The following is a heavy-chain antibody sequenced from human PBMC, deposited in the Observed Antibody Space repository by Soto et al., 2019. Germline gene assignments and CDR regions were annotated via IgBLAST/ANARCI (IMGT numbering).Heavy chain of an antibody. D-gene: IGHD3-10*01. Sequence: QVQLVQSGAEVKKPGSSVKVSCKASGGTFSSYAISWVRQAPGQGLEWMGGIIPSFGTANYAQKFQGSVTISADESTSTASLELSSLSSEDTAVYYGAREDLPDLYVGSGDWGQGTLVTVSS. CDR2: IIPSFGTA. J-gene: IGHJ4*02. V-gene: IGHV1-69*12. CDR3: AREDLPDLYVGSGD. CDR1: GGTFSSYA.